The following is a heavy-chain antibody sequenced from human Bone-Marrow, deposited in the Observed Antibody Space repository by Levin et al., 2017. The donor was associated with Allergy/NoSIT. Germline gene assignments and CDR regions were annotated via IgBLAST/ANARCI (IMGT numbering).Heavy chain of an antibody. CDR2: IYYTGST. J-gene: IGHJ5*02. CDR3: ARVTIAVIPSVKIGEAP. Sequence: SQTLSLTCTVSGGSISSGDHYWSWIRQPPGKGLEWIGYIYYTGSTYYNPSLKSRVTISIDTSKNQFSLSLNSVTAADTAVYYWARVTIAVIPSVKIGEAPWGQRILVSVSS. V-gene: IGHV4-30-4*01. CDR1: GGSISSGDHY. D-gene: IGHD2-2*01.